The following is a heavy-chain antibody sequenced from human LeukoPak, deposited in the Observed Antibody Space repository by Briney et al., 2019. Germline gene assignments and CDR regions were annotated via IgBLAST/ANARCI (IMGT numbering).Heavy chain of an antibody. J-gene: IGHJ4*02. CDR2: GFYSGSA. V-gene: IGHV4-39*01. CDR1: GGSISGSSYY. D-gene: IGHD4-17*01. CDR3: ARLRGAMTPVTSDFDY. Sequence: SGTLSLTCTVSGGSISGSSYYWAWVRQPPGKGLEWVGSGFYSGSAYSNPSLKSRVTISVDTSRNQFSLNLSSVTVADTAVYYCARLRGAMTPVTSDFDYWGQGTLVTVSS.